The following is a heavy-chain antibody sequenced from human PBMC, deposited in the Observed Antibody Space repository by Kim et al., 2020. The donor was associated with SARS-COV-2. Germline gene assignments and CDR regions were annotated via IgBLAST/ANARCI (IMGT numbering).Heavy chain of an antibody. CDR2: IIPIFGTA. CDR3: ARSGLEQWLVVGPFDP. Sequence: SVKVSCKASGGTFSSYAISWVRQAPGQGLEWMGGIIPIFGTANYAQKFQGRVTITADESTSTAYMELSSLRSEDTAVYYCARSGLEQWLVVGPFDPWGQGTLVTVSS. J-gene: IGHJ5*02. CDR1: GGTFSSYA. D-gene: IGHD6-19*01. V-gene: IGHV1-69*13.